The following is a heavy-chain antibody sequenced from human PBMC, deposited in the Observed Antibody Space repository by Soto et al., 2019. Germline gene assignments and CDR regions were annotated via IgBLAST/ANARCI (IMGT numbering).Heavy chain of an antibody. CDR2: ISNDGSNK. CDR3: AKEGASYYDSSGYYFDY. CDR1: GVTFSNFG. D-gene: IGHD3-22*01. Sequence: GGSLRLSCAASGVTFSNFGMHGVRQGPGKGLEWVAVISNDGSNKYYVDSVKGRFTVSRDKSKSTLYLEMNSLRAEDTAVYYCAKEGASYYDSSGYYFDYWGLGTLVTVSS. V-gene: IGHV3-30*18. J-gene: IGHJ4*02.